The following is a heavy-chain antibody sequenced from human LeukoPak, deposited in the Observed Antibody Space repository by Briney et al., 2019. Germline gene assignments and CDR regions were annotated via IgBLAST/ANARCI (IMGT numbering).Heavy chain of an antibody. V-gene: IGHV3-30*18. Sequence: PGGSLRLSCAASGFTFSSYGMHWVRQAPGKGLEWVAVISYDGSNKYYADSVKGRFTISRDNSKNTLYLQMNSLRAEDTAVYYCAKEKGDYYGSGSYPRGYFDYWGQGTLVTVSS. CDR2: ISYDGSNK. D-gene: IGHD3-10*01. CDR3: AKEKGDYYGSGSYPRGYFDY. CDR1: GFTFSSYG. J-gene: IGHJ4*02.